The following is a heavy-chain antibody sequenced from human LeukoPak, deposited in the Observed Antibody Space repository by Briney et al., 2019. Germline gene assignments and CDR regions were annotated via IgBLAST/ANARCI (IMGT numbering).Heavy chain of an antibody. J-gene: IGHJ4*02. V-gene: IGHV3-21*01. CDR1: GFSFRSYS. CDR2: ITGSSSYI. CDR3: ARHRREGGETFDS. D-gene: IGHD3-16*01. Sequence: GGSLRLSCAASGFSFRSYSMDWVRQAPGKGLEWVSSITGSSSYIAYANSVKGRFTISRDNAENSLFLQMNSLRPEDTAVYFCARHRREGGETFDSWGQGTLVTVSS.